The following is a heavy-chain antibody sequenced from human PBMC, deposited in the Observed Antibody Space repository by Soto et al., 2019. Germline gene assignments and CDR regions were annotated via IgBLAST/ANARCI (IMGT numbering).Heavy chain of an antibody. Sequence: SETLSLTCTVSGVSIANFFWSWIRQPPGKGLEWIGYMSQGGTTTYNPSLKGRATISVDTSKNQLSLKLTSVTAADTAVYYCARGYSNFDYWGQGTLVTVSS. J-gene: IGHJ4*02. CDR3: ARGYSNFDY. CDR2: MSQGGTT. D-gene: IGHD4-4*01. V-gene: IGHV4-59*08. CDR1: GVSIANFF.